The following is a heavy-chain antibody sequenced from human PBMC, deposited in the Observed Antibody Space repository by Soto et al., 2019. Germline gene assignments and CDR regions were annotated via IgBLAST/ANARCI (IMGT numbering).Heavy chain of an antibody. D-gene: IGHD3-9*01. CDR2: IIPIFGTA. Sequence: QVQLVQSGAEVKKPGSSVKVSCKASGGTFSSYAISWVRQAPGQGLEWMGGIIPIFGTANYAQKFQGRVTITAYESTSTAYMELSSLRSEDTAVYYCAMRYFDWLSSYYYYYYGMDVWGQGTTVTVSS. CDR3: AMRYFDWLSSYYYYYYGMDV. CDR1: GGTFSSYA. V-gene: IGHV1-69*12. J-gene: IGHJ6*02.